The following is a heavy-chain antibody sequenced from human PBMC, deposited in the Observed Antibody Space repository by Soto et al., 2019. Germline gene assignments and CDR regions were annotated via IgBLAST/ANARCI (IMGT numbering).Heavy chain of an antibody. D-gene: IGHD3-3*01. V-gene: IGHV4-4*07. Sequence: PXATLSLTCSVSGGTISGYYWTWIRQPAGKGLEWIGRIYSSGNTKYNPSLQSRVTMSLDTSNNQFSLRLTSVTAADTPVYYCARAQRFSDWFDPWGQRTLVTVSS. CDR1: GGTISGYY. CDR2: IYSSGNT. J-gene: IGHJ5*02. CDR3: ARAQRFSDWFDP.